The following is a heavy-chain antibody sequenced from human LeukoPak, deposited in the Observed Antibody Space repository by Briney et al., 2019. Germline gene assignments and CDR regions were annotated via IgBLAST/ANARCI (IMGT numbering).Heavy chain of an antibody. Sequence: AGGSLILFCAASGFTFNYYAMSWVRQAPGKGLEWVSSISDNEGRTYYTDSVKGRFTISRDNTKNTVYLQMHNLRADDTAVYFCARHDSFIPYWGQGALVTVSS. CDR2: ISDNEGRT. CDR1: GFTFNYYA. D-gene: IGHD5-18*01. J-gene: IGHJ4*02. CDR3: ARHDSFIPY. V-gene: IGHV3-23*01.